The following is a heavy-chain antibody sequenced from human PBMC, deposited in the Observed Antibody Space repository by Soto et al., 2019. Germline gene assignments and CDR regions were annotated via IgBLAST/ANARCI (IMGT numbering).Heavy chain of an antibody. J-gene: IGHJ4*02. CDR2: IIPIFGTA. V-gene: IGHV1-69*01. D-gene: IGHD3-22*01. CDR1: GGTFSRHA. Sequence: QVQLVQSGAEVRKPGSSVKVSCKASGGTFSRHAISWVRQAPGQGLEWMGGIIPIFGTANHAQKFQGRVTIIAAESTSTVYMELSSLRSEETAMYYCARGWGYDSNDYYYAYWGQGTLVIVSS. CDR3: ARGWGYDSNDYYYAY.